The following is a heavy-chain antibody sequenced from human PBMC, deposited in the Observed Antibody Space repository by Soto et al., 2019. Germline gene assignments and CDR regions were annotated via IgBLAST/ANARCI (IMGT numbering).Heavy chain of an antibody. J-gene: IGHJ6*02. CDR3: ARHPELPYGRNYYYYYGMHV. CDR2: IAWHDDK. CDR1: GFALRTSRMC. D-gene: IGHD1-26*01. V-gene: IGHV2-70*01. Sequence: GATLEKTTKTLPLTWTFSGFALRTSRMCVSWIRQPPGKDLEWLALIAWHDDKYYSTSLKTRLTISKDTSKNQAVLTMTNMDPVDTATYYCARHPELPYGRNYYYYYGMHVWGQGTTVTVSS.